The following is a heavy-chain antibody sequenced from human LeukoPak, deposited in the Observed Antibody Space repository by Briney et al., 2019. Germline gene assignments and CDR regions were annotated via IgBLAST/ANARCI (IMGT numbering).Heavy chain of an antibody. CDR3: ARHSSGLEWLLPFDY. CDR2: VYYSGST. D-gene: IGHD3-3*01. V-gene: IGHV4-39*01. Sequence: PETLSLTCTVSGGSISSSSYYWGWIRQPPGKGLEWIGSVYYSGSTYNNPSLKSRVTISVDTSKNQFSLKLSSVTAADTAVYYCARHSSGLEWLLPFDYWGQGTLVTVSS. CDR1: GGSISSSSYY. J-gene: IGHJ4*02.